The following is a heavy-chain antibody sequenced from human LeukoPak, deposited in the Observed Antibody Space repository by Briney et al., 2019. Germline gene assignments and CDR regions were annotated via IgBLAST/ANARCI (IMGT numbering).Heavy chain of an antibody. CDR2: INPNSGGT. V-gene: IGHV1-2*02. D-gene: IGHD2-2*01. CDR1: GYTFTGYY. J-gene: IGHJ4*02. Sequence: ASVTVSCKASGYTFTGYYMHWVRQAPGQGLEWMGWINPNSGGTNYAQKFQGRVTMTRDTSISTAYMELSRLRSDDTAVYYCARLRVYCSSTSCSPPFYYFDYWGQGTLVTVSS. CDR3: ARLRVYCSSTSCSPPFYYFDY.